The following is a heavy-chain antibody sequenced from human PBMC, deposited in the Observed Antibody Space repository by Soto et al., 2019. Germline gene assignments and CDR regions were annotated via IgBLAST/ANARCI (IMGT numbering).Heavy chain of an antibody. CDR1: GGSISSSNW. D-gene: IGHD3-22*01. CDR2: IYHSGST. Sequence: SSETLSLTCAVSGGSISSSNWWSWVRQPPGKGLEWIGEIYHSGSTNYNPSLKSRVTISVDKSKNQFSLKLSSVTAADTAVYYCARGRRYYYDSSGYQHYYYYYGMDVWGQGTRVTVSS. J-gene: IGHJ6*02. CDR3: ARGRRYYYDSSGYQHYYYYYGMDV. V-gene: IGHV4-4*02.